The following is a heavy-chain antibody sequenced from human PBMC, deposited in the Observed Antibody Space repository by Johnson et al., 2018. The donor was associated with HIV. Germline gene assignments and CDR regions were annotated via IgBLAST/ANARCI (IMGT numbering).Heavy chain of an antibody. V-gene: IGHV3-20*04. CDR2: INWNGGSI. CDR1: GLPFRSYA. J-gene: IGHJ3*02. Sequence: EVQLVESGGGLVQPGGSLRLSCAASGLPFRSYAMSWVRQAPGKGLEWVSGINWNGGSIGSADSVKGRFTISRDNAKHSLYLQMNSLRGEDTALYFCARDQAYRSSWAFSFDIWGQGTMVIVSS. D-gene: IGHD6-13*01. CDR3: ARDQAYRSSWAFSFDI.